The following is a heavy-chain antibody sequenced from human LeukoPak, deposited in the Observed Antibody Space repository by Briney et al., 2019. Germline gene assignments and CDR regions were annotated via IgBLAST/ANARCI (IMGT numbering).Heavy chain of an antibody. CDR3: ARDHSPGAVTPWDDVFDI. Sequence: SETLSLTCAVSGGSFSGYYWSWIRQPPGKGLEWIGYIYYSGSTNYNPSLKSRVSISVDTSKNQFSLKLSSVTAADTALYYCARDHSPGAVTPWDDVFDIWGQGTMVTVSS. J-gene: IGHJ3*02. V-gene: IGHV4-59*01. D-gene: IGHD4-17*01. CDR1: GGSFSGYY. CDR2: IYYSGST.